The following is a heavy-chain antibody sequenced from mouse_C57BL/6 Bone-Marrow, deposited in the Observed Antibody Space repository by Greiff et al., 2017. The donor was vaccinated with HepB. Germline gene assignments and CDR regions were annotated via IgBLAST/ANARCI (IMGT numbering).Heavy chain of an antibody. J-gene: IGHJ2*01. Sequence: VKLMESGAELAKPGASVKLSCKASGYTFTSYWMHWVKQRPGQGLEWIGYINPSSGYTKYNQKFKDKATLTADKSSSTAYMQLSSLTYEDSAVYYCAGEDLYCYGCRDYWGQGTTLTVSS. CDR1: GYTFTSYW. D-gene: IGHD1-1*01. V-gene: IGHV1-7*01. CDR2: INPSSGYT. CDR3: AGEDLYCYGCRDY.